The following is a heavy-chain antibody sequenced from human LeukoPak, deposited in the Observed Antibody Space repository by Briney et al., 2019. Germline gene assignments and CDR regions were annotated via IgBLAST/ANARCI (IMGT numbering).Heavy chain of an antibody. Sequence: GGSLRLSCAASGFTFSSYSMNWVRQAPGKGLEWVSSISSSSSYIYYADSVKGRFTISRDNAKNPLYLQMNSLRAEDTAVYYCASLYSSSAYYYMDVWGKGTTVTVSS. D-gene: IGHD6-6*01. CDR3: ASLYSSSAYYYMDV. CDR1: GFTFSSYS. V-gene: IGHV3-21*01. J-gene: IGHJ6*03. CDR2: ISSSSSYI.